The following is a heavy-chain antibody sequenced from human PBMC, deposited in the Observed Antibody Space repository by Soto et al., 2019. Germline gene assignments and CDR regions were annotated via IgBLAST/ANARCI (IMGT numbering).Heavy chain of an antibody. J-gene: IGHJ4*02. V-gene: IGHV4-4*02. Sequence: QVQLQESGPGLVKPSGTLSLTCAVSGGSISSSNWWSWVRQPPGKGLEWIGEIYHSGSTNYNPYLQSRVTISVDKSKNQFSLKLSFGTAADTAVYYCARGEWELLSSWGQGTLVTVSS. D-gene: IGHD1-26*01. CDR2: IYHSGST. CDR3: ARGEWELLSS. CDR1: GGSISSSNW.